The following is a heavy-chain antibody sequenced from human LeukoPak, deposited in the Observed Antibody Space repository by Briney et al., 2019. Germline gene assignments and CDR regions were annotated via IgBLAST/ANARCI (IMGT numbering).Heavy chain of an antibody. CDR1: GFTFSTYE. CDR3: VKDLAYDYGDPNFDY. D-gene: IGHD4-17*01. J-gene: IGHJ4*02. V-gene: IGHV3-64D*09. CDR2: ISSNGGST. Sequence: GGSLRLSCAASGFTFSTYEMHWVRQAPGKGLEYVSAISSNGGSTYYADSVKGRFTISRDNSKNTLYLQMSSLRAEDTAVYYCVKDLAYDYGDPNFDYWGQGTLVTVSS.